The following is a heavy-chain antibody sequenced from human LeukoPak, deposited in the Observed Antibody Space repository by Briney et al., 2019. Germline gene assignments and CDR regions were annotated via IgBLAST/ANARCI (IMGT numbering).Heavy chain of an antibody. CDR2: TKLDGSEK. J-gene: IGHJ4*02. V-gene: IGHV3-7*03. CDR1: GFTFGKYW. Sequence: GSLRLSCVASGFTFGKYWMSWVRQAPGKGLEWVANTKLDGSEKNYVDSVKGRFTISRDNTKNSLYLQMNSLRVEDTAVFYCARDQYDTWSRRGNFDSWGQGTLVIVSS. CDR3: ARDQYDTWSRRGNFDS. D-gene: IGHD3-3*01.